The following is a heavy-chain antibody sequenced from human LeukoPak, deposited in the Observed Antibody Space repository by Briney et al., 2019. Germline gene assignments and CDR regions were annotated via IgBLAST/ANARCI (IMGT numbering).Heavy chain of an antibody. J-gene: IGHJ4*02. CDR1: GFTFSSYS. Sequence: PGGSLRLSCAASGFTFSSYSMNWVRQAPGKGLERVSSISSSSSYIYYADSVKGRFTISRDNAKNSLYLQMNSLRAEDTAVYYCARFRVAVAGTGDYFDYWGQGTLVTVSS. CDR3: ARFRVAVAGTGDYFDY. V-gene: IGHV3-21*01. CDR2: ISSSSSYI. D-gene: IGHD6-19*01.